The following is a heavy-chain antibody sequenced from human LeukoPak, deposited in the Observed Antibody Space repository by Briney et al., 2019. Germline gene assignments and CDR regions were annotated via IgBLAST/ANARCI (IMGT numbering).Heavy chain of an antibody. J-gene: IGHJ4*02. Sequence: GGSLRLSCPASGFTLGDYLMSWFRQAPGKGLEWIGFISGGTTEYAASVKGRFTISRDDSTSIAYLQMNSLTTEDTAVYYCSRGSGWLSVYWGQGTLVTVSS. CDR1: GFTLGDYL. CDR3: SRGSGWLSVY. V-gene: IGHV3-49*03. CDR2: ISGGTT. D-gene: IGHD6-19*01.